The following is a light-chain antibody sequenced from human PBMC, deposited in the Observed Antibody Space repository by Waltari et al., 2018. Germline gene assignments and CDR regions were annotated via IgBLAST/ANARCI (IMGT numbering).Light chain of an antibody. J-gene: IGLJ2*01. CDR3: SSYAGNDLVI. Sequence: QSALTHPASVSGSPGQSITLSCPGTNSAVCSYNYLSWYQQHPGKAPKLMIYEVTNRPSGLSNRFSGSKSGNTASLTITELQAEDEADYYCSSYAGNDLVIFGGGTKLTVL. CDR1: NSAVCSYNY. V-gene: IGLV2-14*01. CDR2: EVT.